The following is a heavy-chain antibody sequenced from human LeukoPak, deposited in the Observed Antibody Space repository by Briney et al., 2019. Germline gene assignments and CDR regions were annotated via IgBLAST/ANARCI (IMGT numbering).Heavy chain of an antibody. CDR2: ISSNGGST. D-gene: IGHD6-19*01. J-gene: IGHJ4*02. Sequence: PGGSLRLSCSASGFTFSSYAMYWVRQAPGKGLEYVSGISSNGGSTYYADSVKGRFTISRDNSKNTLYLQVSSLRAEDTAVYYCVKITSSSGGDYWGQGTLVTVSS. V-gene: IGHV3-64D*09. CDR3: VKITSSSGGDY. CDR1: GFTFSSYA.